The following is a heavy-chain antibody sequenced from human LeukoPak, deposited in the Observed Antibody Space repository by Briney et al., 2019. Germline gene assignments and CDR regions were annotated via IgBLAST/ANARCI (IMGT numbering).Heavy chain of an antibody. Sequence: ASVKVSCKASGYIFTGYYMYWVRQAPGQGLEWMGWINPNSGGTDYAQKLQGRVTMTTDTSTSTAYMELRSLRSDDTAVYYCASSLFSSGRPPSFDYWGQGTLVTVSS. CDR1: GYIFTGYY. CDR3: ASSLFSSGRPPSFDY. V-gene: IGHV1-2*02. D-gene: IGHD6-19*01. CDR2: INPNSGGT. J-gene: IGHJ4*02.